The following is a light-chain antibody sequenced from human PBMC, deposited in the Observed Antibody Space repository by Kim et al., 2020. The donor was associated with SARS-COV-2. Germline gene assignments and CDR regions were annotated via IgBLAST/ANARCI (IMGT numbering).Light chain of an antibody. CDR2: QDN. J-gene: IGLJ1*01. V-gene: IGLV3-1*01. CDR1: ELGDKY. Sequence: SYELTQPPSVSVSPGQTASITCSGDELGDKYTCWYQQKPGQSPVLVIYQDNMRPSGIPERFSGSNSGNTATLTISGTQAMDEADYYCQAWDSSTAYVFGT. CDR3: QAWDSSTAYV.